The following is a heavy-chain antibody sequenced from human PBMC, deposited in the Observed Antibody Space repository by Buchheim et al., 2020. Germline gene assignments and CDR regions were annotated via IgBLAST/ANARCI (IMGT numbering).Heavy chain of an antibody. J-gene: IGHJ2*01. D-gene: IGHD4-17*01. CDR2: IYYSGST. V-gene: IGHV4-59*01. CDR3: ASRMTTVTRPGGWYFDL. Sequence: QVQLQESGPGLVKPSETLSLTCTVSGGSISSYYWSWIRQPPGKGLEWIGYIYYSGSTNYNPSLKSRVTISVDTSKNQFSLKLSSVTAADTAVYYCASRMTTVTRPGGWYFDLWGRGTL. CDR1: GGSISSYY.